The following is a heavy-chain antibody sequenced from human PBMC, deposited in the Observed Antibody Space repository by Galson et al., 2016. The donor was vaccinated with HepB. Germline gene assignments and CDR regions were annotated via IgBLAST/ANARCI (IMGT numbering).Heavy chain of an antibody. J-gene: IGHJ3*02. V-gene: IGHV4-39*02. CDR2: IYYSGST. CDR3: TSDYNIDAFRI. Sequence: SETLSLTCSVSGGSISSHSYYWGWIRQPPGKGLEWIGSIYYSGSTYYKPSLKSRVTVSVDTSKNHFSLRLTSVTAADTAVYYCTSDYNIDAFRIWGQGTMVTVSS. D-gene: IGHD1-1*01. CDR1: GGSISSHSYY.